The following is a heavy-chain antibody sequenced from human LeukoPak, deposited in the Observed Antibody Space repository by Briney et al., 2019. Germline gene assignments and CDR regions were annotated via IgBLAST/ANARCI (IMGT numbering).Heavy chain of an antibody. D-gene: IGHD3-3*01. CDR3: ARGSYYDFWSGYSTTNPFDY. CDR2: ISYDGSNK. J-gene: IGHJ4*02. Sequence: GGSLRLSCAASGFTFSSYGMHWVRQAPGKGLEWVAVISYDGSNKYYADSVKGRFTISRDNSKNTLYLQMNSLRAEDAAVYYCARGSYYDFWSGYSTTNPFDYWGQGTLVTVSS. CDR1: GFTFSSYG. V-gene: IGHV3-30*03.